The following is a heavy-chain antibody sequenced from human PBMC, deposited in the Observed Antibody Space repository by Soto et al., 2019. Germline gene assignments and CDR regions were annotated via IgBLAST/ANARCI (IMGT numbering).Heavy chain of an antibody. J-gene: IGHJ4*02. CDR2: ISSSSSSYI. CDR3: ARDFGVGATEIDY. D-gene: IGHD1-26*01. Sequence: GGSLRLSCAASGFTFSSYSMDWVRQAPGKGLEWVSSISSSSSSYIYYADSVKGRFTISRDNAKNSLYLQMNSLRAEDTAVYYCARDFGVGATEIDYWGQGTLVTVSS. V-gene: IGHV3-21*01. CDR1: GFTFSSYS.